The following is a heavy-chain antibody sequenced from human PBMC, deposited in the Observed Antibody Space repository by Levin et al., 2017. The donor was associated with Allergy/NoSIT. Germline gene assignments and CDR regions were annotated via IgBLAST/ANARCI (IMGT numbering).Heavy chain of an antibody. CDR3: ARSFSGFRELTIDY. CDR2: IYYSGST. D-gene: IGHD3-10*01. J-gene: IGHJ4*02. CDR1: GGSVSSGSYY. Sequence: SETLSLTCTVSGGSVSSGSYYWSWIRQPPGKGLEWIGYIYYSGSTNYNPSLKSRVTISVDTSKNQFSLKLSSVTAADTAVYYCARSFSGFRELTIDYWGQGTLVTVSS. V-gene: IGHV4-61*01.